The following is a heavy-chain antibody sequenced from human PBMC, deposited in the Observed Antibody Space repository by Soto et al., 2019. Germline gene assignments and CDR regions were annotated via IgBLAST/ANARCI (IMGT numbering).Heavy chain of an antibody. CDR2: INEDGRIT. D-gene: IGHD3-10*01. CDR3: ARDIGGVGSH. Sequence: EVQLVDSGGGLVQPGGSLRLSCAASGFTFSTNWMHWVRQVAGKGLIWVSRINEDGRITDYADSAKGRFTISRDNAKNTLYLQMNSLRAEDTAVYYCARDIGGVGSHWGQGTLVTVAS. J-gene: IGHJ4*02. CDR1: GFTFSTNW. V-gene: IGHV3-74*01.